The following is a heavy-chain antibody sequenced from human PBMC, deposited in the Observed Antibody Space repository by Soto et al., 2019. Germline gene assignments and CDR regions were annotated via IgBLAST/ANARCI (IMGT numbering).Heavy chain of an antibody. D-gene: IGHD2-15*01. Sequence: SETLSLTCSVSGYSVTISDYYWACIRQPPGKGLEWIGSMFYSGLTYYNPSLKSRVTLSVDTSKNQFSVRLNSVTAADTAVYYCAPLSVSLSGPYGIHVWGQGTTVTVSS. CDR3: APLSVSLSGPYGIHV. CDR1: GYSVTISDYY. V-gene: IGHV4-39*01. J-gene: IGHJ6*02. CDR2: MFYSGLT.